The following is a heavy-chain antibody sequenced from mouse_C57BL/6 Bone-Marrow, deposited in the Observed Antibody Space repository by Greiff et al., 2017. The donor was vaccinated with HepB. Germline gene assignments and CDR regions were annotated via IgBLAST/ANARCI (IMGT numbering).Heavy chain of an antibody. J-gene: IGHJ4*01. CDR2: ISSGSSTI. V-gene: IGHV5-17*01. Sequence: EVQVVESGGGLVKPGGSLKLSCAASGFTFSVYGMHWVRQAPEKGLEWVAYISSGSSTIYYADTVKGRFTISRDNAKNTLFLQMTSLRSEDTAMYYCARRNAMDYWGQGTSVTVSS. CDR3: ARRNAMDY. CDR1: GFTFSVYG.